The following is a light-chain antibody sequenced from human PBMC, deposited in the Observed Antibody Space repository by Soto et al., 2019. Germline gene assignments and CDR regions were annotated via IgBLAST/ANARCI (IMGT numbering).Light chain of an antibody. CDR1: SSNIGAGYA. Sequence: QSVLTQPPSVCGAPEQRVTISCTGSSSNIGAGYAVHWYQQLPGTAPKLFIYGNNDRPSGVPNRFSGSKSGTSASLTITGLQAEDEADYYCQTYDSSLSGYVVFGGGTKLTVL. CDR2: GNN. V-gene: IGLV1-40*01. J-gene: IGLJ2*01. CDR3: QTYDSSLSGYVV.